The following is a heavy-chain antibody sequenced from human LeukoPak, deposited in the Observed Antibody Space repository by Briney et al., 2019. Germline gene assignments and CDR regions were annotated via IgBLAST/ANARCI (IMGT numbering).Heavy chain of an antibody. V-gene: IGHV4-38-2*01. J-gene: IGHJ1*01. CDR1: GFTFSSYG. Sequence: GSLRLSCAASGFTFSSYGMHWVRQAPGKGLEWIGSIQHSDSIYYNPSFKSRVTISVDMSKNHFSLKLTSLTAADTAGYYCATPGAAARDEYFQYWSQGTLVTVSS. CDR2: IQHSDSI. CDR3: ATPGAAARDEYFQY. D-gene: IGHD6-13*01.